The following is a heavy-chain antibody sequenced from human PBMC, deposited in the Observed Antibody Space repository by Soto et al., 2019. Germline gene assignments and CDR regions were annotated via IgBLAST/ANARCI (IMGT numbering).Heavy chain of an antibody. Sequence: MESGGGVVQPGRSLRLSCSVSGFTFRCHTMHWVGQAQGKGLEWVALLSFDGSKMFYEDSVRGRFSISRDNSMDSLYLQMNSLRPEDTGTYYCAKDYYADEMGWGYFFDYWGQGTLVTVSS. D-gene: IGHD3-22*01. J-gene: IGHJ4*02. CDR2: LSFDGSKM. CDR1: GFTFRCHT. CDR3: AKDYYADEMGWGYFFDY. V-gene: IGHV3-30*18.